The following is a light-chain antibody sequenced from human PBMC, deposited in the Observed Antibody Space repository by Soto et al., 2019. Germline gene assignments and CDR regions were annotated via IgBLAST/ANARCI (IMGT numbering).Light chain of an antibody. V-gene: IGKV3-20*01. Sequence: EIVLTQSPGALSLSPGERATLSCRASQRITNNFLAWFQQKPGLAPRLLIHGASTRASGVPGRFSGGGSGTDFVLPISRLEPEDFAVYYCQQYGRSPFTFGQGTKLQIK. CDR3: QQYGRSPFT. J-gene: IGKJ2*01. CDR2: GAS. CDR1: QRITNNF.